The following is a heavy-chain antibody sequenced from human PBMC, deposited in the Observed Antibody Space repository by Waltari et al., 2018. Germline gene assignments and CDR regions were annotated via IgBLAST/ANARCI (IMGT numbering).Heavy chain of an antibody. J-gene: IGHJ3*02. Sequence: EVQLVESGGGLVQTGGSLRLSCEASGFTFSTDWMDWVRQAPGKGLQWVANINQDGGEKYYLDSVKGRFTISRDNAKKSVYLEMNSLRAEDTAIYYCSKRLDIWGRGTMVAVSS. CDR3: SKRLDI. CDR2: INQDGGEK. CDR1: GFTFSTDW. V-gene: IGHV3-7*01.